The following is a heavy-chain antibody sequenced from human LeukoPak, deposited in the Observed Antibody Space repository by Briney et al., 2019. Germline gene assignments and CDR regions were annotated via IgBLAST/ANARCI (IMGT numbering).Heavy chain of an antibody. J-gene: IGHJ4*02. CDR3: ARDVVGATD. D-gene: IGHD1-26*01. Sequence: PGGSLRLSCAASGFTFSIYWMHWVRQAPGKGLVWVSRISSEGSSTTYADSVKGRFTISRDNAKNTLYLQMNSLRAEDTAVYYCARDVVGATDWGQGTLVTVSS. V-gene: IGHV3-74*01. CDR2: ISSEGSST. CDR1: GFTFSIYW.